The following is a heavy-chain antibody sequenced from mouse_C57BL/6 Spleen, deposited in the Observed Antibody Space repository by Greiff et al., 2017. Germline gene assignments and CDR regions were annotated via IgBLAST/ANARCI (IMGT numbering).Heavy chain of an antibody. CDR3: ARGDDGYYGFAY. CDR1: GYTFTSYW. V-gene: IGHV1-59*01. CDR2: IDPSDSYT. D-gene: IGHD2-3*01. Sequence: VQLQQPGAELVRPGTSVKLSCKASGYTFTSYWMHWVKQRPGQGLEWIGVIDPSDSYTNYNQKFKGKATLTVDTSSSTAYMQLSSLTSEDSEVYYCARGDDGYYGFAYWGQGTLVTVSA. J-gene: IGHJ3*01.